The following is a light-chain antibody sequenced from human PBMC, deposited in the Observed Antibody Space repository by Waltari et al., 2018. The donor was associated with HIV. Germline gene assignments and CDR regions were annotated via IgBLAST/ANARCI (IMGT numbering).Light chain of an antibody. CDR1: SSDIGAYNY. CDR2: EVS. CDR3: SSYTASSTLDVV. J-gene: IGLJ2*01. Sequence: QSALTQAASVSGSPGQSITISCTGSSSDIGAYNYVSWYQQHPDKVPKLVIYEVSNRPSGISNRFSCAKSGNTASLTISGLQADDEASYYCSSYTASSTLDVVFGGGTRLTVL. V-gene: IGLV2-14*03.